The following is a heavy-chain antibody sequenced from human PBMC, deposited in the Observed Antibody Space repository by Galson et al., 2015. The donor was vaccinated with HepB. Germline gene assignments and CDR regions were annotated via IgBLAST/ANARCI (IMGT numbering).Heavy chain of an antibody. D-gene: IGHD5-12*01. Sequence: QSGAEVKKPGESLRISCKGSGYSFTSYWISWVRQMPGKGLEWMGRIDPSDSYTNYSPSFQGHVTISADKSISTAYLQWSSLKASDTAMYYCARHPTIGYSGYDYKAFDIWGQGTMVTVSS. CDR1: GYSFTSYW. CDR2: IDPSDSYT. J-gene: IGHJ3*02. CDR3: ARHPTIGYSGYDYKAFDI. V-gene: IGHV5-10-1*01.